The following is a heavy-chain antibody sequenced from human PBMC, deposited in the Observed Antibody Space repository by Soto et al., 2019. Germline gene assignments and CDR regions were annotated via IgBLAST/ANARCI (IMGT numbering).Heavy chain of an antibody. CDR3: ARGTHNWNYYYYYGMDV. D-gene: IGHD1-20*01. CDR2: IYYSGST. CDR1: GGPISSSRYY. J-gene: IGHJ6*02. Sequence: SETLSLTCNVSGGPISSSRYYWGWIRQPPGKGLEWIGSIYYSGSTYYNPSLKSRVTISVDTSKNQFSLKLSSVTAADTAVYYCARGTHNWNYYYYYGMDVWGQGNTVTVSS. V-gene: IGHV4-39*01.